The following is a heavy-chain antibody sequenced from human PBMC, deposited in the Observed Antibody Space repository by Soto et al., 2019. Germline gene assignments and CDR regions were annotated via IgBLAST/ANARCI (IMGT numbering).Heavy chain of an antibody. CDR1: GLTFSNYA. Sequence: PVGSLRLSCATSGLTFSNYAMSWVRQAPGGGLERVSSMSGSSSTTYYADSVRGRFTISRDRSKNTLYLQMSSLRAEDTALYYCAKNQERELPRVIDFWGQGTLVTVSS. CDR3: AKNQERELPRVIDF. CDR2: MSGSSSTT. J-gene: IGHJ4*02. V-gene: IGHV3-23*01. D-gene: IGHD1-7*01.